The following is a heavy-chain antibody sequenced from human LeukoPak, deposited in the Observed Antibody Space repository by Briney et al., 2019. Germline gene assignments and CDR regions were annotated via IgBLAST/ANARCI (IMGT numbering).Heavy chain of an antibody. Sequence: GGSLRLSCAGTGFIFSDHYMDWVRQAPGKGLEWIGRSRNKANSYTTEYAASVKGRFIISRDDSENLLYLQMNSLKTEDTAVYYCVSDSGTYSGRESGYLDYWGQGTLVTVSS. CDR3: VSDSGTYSGRESGYLDY. CDR1: GFIFSDHY. D-gene: IGHD1-26*01. CDR2: SRNKANSYTT. V-gene: IGHV3-72*01. J-gene: IGHJ4*02.